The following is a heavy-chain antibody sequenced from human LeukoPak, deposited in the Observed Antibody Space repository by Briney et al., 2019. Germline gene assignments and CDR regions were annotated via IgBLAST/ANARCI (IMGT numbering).Heavy chain of an antibody. V-gene: IGHV1-69*13. CDR3: ASPKAAAYYYFDY. Sequence: GASVKVSCKASGYTFTSYGISWVRQAPGQGLEWMGGIIPIFGTANYAQKFQGRVTITADESTSTAYMELSSLRSEDTAVYYCASPKAAAYYYFDYWGQGTLVTVSS. D-gene: IGHD6-13*01. CDR2: IIPIFGTA. J-gene: IGHJ4*02. CDR1: GYTFTSYG.